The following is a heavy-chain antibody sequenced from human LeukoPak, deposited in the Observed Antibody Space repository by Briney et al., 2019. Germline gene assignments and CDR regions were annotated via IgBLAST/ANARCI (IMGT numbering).Heavy chain of an antibody. Sequence: GASVKVSCKASGYTFTGYYMHWVRQAPGQGLEWMGRINPNSGGTNYAQKFQGRVTMTRDTSISTAYMELSRLRSDDTAVYYCARGYGDRYYYYMDVWGKGTTVTVSS. CDR2: INPNSGGT. CDR3: ARGYGDRYYYYMDV. D-gene: IGHD4-17*01. V-gene: IGHV1-2*06. J-gene: IGHJ6*03. CDR1: GYTFTGYY.